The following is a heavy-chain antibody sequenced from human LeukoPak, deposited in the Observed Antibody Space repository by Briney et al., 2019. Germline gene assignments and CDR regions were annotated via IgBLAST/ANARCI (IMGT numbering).Heavy chain of an antibody. V-gene: IGHV5-51*01. Sequence: GESLKISCKGSGYRFSNYWIGWVRQMPGKGLEWMGIIYPDDSDTRYSPSFQGQVTISADKSITTAYLQWSSLKASDTAMYFCARRGLLWSAGFDIWGQGTMVTVSS. CDR2: IYPDDSDT. J-gene: IGHJ3*02. D-gene: IGHD3-10*01. CDR3: ARRGLLWSAGFDI. CDR1: GYRFSNYW.